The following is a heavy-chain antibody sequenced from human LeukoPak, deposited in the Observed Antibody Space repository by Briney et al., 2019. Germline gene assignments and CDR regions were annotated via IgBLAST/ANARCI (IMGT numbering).Heavy chain of an antibody. J-gene: IGHJ6*04. V-gene: IGHV3-30*02. CDR1: GFTFSSYG. Sequence: GGSLRLSCAASGFTFSSYGMHWVRQAPGKGLEWVAFIRYDGSNKYYADSVKGRFAISRDYSNSTLFLQMNSLKTEDTAVYYCARAFRSTDIRARPLDVWGKGTTVTVSS. D-gene: IGHD5-12*01. CDR2: IRYDGSNK. CDR3: ARAFRSTDIRARPLDV.